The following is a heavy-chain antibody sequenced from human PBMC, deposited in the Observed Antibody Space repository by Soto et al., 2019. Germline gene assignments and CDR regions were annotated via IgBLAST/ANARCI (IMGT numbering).Heavy chain of an antibody. J-gene: IGHJ4*02. V-gene: IGHV1-69*13. CDR2: IIPIFPTA. CDR3: ARDQAYSCSQYFLDI. Sequence: ASVKVSCKASGGTFSRSGLIWVRQAPGQGLEWVGGIIPIFPTAHYGQKFQGRVTITADESTSTVYMELSSLRSEDTAVYYCARDQAYSCSQYFLDIWGQGTLVTVSS. CDR1: GGTFSRSG. D-gene: IGHD5-12*01.